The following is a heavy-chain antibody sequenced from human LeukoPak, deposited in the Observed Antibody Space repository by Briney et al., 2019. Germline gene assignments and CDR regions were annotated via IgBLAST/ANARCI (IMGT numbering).Heavy chain of an antibody. J-gene: IGHJ4*02. CDR3: ARGPLAAAGVFDY. Sequence: SVKVSCKASGGTFSSYAISWVRQAPGQGLEWMGGIIPIFGTANYAQKLQGRVTMTTDTSTSTAYMELRSLRSDDTAVYYCARGPLAAAGVFDYWGQGTLVTVSS. V-gene: IGHV1-69*05. D-gene: IGHD6-13*01. CDR1: GGTFSSYA. CDR2: IIPIFGTA.